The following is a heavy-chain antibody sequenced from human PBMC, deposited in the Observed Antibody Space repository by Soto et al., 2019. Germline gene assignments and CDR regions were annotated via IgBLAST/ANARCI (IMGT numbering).Heavy chain of an antibody. CDR3: GRDSRGYDFCFDP. V-gene: IGHV1-69*13. CDR1: GGTFSSYA. J-gene: IGHJ5*02. D-gene: IGHD3-3*01. Sequence: ASVKVSCKASGGTFSSYAISWVRQAPGQGLEWMGGIIPIFGTANYAQKFQGRVTITADESTSTAYMELSSLRSEDTAVYYCGRDSRGYDFCFDPWGQGTLVTVSS. CDR2: IIPIFGTA.